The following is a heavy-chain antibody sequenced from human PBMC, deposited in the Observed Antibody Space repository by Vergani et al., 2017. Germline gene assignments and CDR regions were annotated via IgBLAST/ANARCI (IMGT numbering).Heavy chain of an antibody. CDR3: AKWRSMIVVVDDAFDI. V-gene: IGHV3-48*01. CDR2: ISSSSSTI. CDR1: GFTFSSYS. Sequence: EVQLVESGGGLVQPGGSLRLSCAASGFTFSSYSMNWVRQAPGKGLEWVSYISSSSSTIYYADSVKGRFTISRDNSKNTLYLQMNSLRAEDTAVYYCAKWRSMIVVVDDAFDIWGQGTMVTVSS. J-gene: IGHJ3*02. D-gene: IGHD3-22*01.